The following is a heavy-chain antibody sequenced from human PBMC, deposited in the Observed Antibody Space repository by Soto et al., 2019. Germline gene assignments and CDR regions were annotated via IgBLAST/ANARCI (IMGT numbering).Heavy chain of an antibody. V-gene: IGHV4-39*07. J-gene: IGHJ5*02. Sequence: SETLSLTCTVSGGSISSSSYCWGWIRQPPGKGLEWIGNIYYSGSTNYNPSLKSRVTISVDTSKNQFSLKLSSVTAADTAVYYCARLRDPPGWFDPWGQGTLVTVSS. CDR3: ARLRDPPGWFDP. CDR2: IYYSGST. CDR1: GGSISSSSYC. D-gene: IGHD3-10*01.